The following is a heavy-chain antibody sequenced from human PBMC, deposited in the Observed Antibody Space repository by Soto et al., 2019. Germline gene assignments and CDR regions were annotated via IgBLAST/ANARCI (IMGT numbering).Heavy chain of an antibody. D-gene: IGHD4-17*01. CDR2: ISGSGGST. CDR1: GFTFSSYA. CDR3: AKDLEDYGDYHRSYNYFDY. V-gene: IGHV3-23*01. Sequence: EVQLLESGGGLVQPGGSLRLSCAASGFTFSSYAMSWVRQAPGKGLEWVSAISGSGGSTYYADSVKGRFTISRDNSKNTLYLQMNSLRAEDTAVYYCAKDLEDYGDYHRSYNYFDYWGQGTLVTVSS. J-gene: IGHJ4*02.